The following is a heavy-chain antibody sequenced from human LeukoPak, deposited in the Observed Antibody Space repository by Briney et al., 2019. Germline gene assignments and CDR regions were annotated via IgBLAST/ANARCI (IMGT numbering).Heavy chain of an antibody. J-gene: IGHJ4*02. CDR3: ARASSRVRGVIDYFDY. V-gene: IGHV1-2*02. CDR1: GYTLNGYY. Sequence: VSVKVSYKPCGYTLNGYYMHWVRQAPGQGLEWMGWINPNSGGTNYAQKFQGRVTMTRDTSISTAYMELSRLRSDDTAVYYCARASSRVRGVIDYFDYWGQGTLVTVSS. CDR2: INPNSGGT. D-gene: IGHD3-10*01.